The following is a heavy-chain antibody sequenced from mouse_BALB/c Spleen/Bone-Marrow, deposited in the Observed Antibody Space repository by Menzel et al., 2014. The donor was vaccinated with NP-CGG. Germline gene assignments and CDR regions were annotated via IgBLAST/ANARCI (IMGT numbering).Heavy chain of an antibody. V-gene: IGHV14-3*02. CDR3: ARYYYGFYFDY. CDR2: IDPANGNT. J-gene: IGHJ2*01. D-gene: IGHD1-1*01. CDR1: GFNIKDTY. Sequence: VQLQQSGAELVKPGASVKLSCTASGFNIKDTYMHWVKQRPEQGLEWIGRIDPANGNTKYDPKFQGKATITADTSSNTAYLQLSSLTSEDTTVYYCARYYYGFYFDYWGQGTTLTVSS.